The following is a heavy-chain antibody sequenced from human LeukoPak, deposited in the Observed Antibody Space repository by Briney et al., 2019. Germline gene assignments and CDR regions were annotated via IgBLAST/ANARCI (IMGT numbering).Heavy chain of an antibody. Sequence: PSETLSLTCTVSGGSISSGGYYWSWIRQHPGKGLEWIGYIYYSGSTYYNLSLKSRVTISVDTSKNQFSLKLSSVTAADTAVYYCARFDADFVDAFDIWGQGTMVTVSS. D-gene: IGHD3-3*01. J-gene: IGHJ3*02. CDR3: ARFDADFVDAFDI. CDR2: IYYSGST. CDR1: GGSISSGGYY. V-gene: IGHV4-31*03.